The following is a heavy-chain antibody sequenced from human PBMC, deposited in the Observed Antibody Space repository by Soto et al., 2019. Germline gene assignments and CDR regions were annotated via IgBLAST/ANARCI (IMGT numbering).Heavy chain of an antibody. CDR3: VRGDLDTAVVNSPDAFDF. CDR2: ISYDGNNK. V-gene: IGHV3-30*03. CDR1: GFIFSDCG. J-gene: IGHJ3*01. Sequence: GGSLRLSCEASGFIFSDCGMHWVRQAPGKGLEWVAVISYDGNNKYYAQSVKGRFTISRDNSKNTLFLNMDSLRPEDTAVYHCVRGDLDTAVVNSPDAFDFWGPGTMVTASS. D-gene: IGHD5-18*01.